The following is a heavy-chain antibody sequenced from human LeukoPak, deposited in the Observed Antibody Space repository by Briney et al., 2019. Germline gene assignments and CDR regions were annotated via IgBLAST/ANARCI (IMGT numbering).Heavy chain of an antibody. CDR3: ARDLMGIAYRGAFYY. J-gene: IGHJ4*02. D-gene: IGHD6-13*01. CDR1: GFLFNSYG. Sequence: GGSLRLSCAASGFLFNSYGMSWVRQAPGQGLEWVSSITSSTRTTYYTDSVKGRFIISRDNSKNTLYLQMNSLRAEDTAVYYCARDLMGIAYRGAFYYWGQGTLVTVSS. CDR2: ITSSTRTT. V-gene: IGHV3-23*01.